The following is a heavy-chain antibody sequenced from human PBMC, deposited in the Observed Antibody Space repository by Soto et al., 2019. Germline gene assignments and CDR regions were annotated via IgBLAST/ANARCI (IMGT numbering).Heavy chain of an antibody. CDR3: ARSGEDSSGYSPYYYYGMDV. CDR2: IYPGDSDT. CDR1: GYSFTSYW. J-gene: IGHJ6*02. D-gene: IGHD3-22*01. V-gene: IGHV5-51*01. Sequence: GESLTLSCQGSGYSFTSYWIGWVSHMPGKGLEWMGIIYPGDSDTRYSPSFQGQVTISADKSISTAYLQWSSLKASDTAMYYCARSGEDSSGYSPYYYYGMDVWGQGTTVTVSS.